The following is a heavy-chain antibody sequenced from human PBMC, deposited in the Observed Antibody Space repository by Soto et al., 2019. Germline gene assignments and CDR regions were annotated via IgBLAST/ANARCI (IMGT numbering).Heavy chain of an antibody. CDR3: ARDHYDSSGYSGGPDYYYYGMDV. Sequence: GASVKVSCKASGGTFSSYAISWVRQAPGQGXEWMGGIIPIFGTANYAQKFQGRVTITADESTSTAYMELSSLRSEDTAVYYCARDHYDSSGYSGGPDYYYYGMDVWGQGATDTVSS. J-gene: IGHJ6*02. V-gene: IGHV1-69*13. CDR1: GGTFSSYA. D-gene: IGHD3-22*01. CDR2: IIPIFGTA.